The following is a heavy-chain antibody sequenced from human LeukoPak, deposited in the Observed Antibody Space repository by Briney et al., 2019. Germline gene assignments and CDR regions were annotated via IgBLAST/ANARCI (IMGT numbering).Heavy chain of an antibody. CDR2: IYYSGTT. Sequence: SETLSLTCTVSGVSISSSSYYWGWIRQPPGKGLEWIGSIYYSGTTNYNPSLKSRVTISVDKSKNQFSLKLSSVTAADTAVYYCASILYSGYDFTGGFDPWGQGTLVTVSS. CDR3: ASILYSGYDFTGGFDP. D-gene: IGHD5-12*01. V-gene: IGHV4-39*07. CDR1: GVSISSSSYY. J-gene: IGHJ5*02.